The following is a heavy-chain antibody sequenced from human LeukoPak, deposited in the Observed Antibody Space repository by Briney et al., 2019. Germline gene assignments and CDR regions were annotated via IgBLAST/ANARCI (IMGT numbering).Heavy chain of an antibody. Sequence: ASVKVSCKASGYTFSSYFMHWVRQAPGQGIEWMGIINPTGGNTEYAQKFQGRVTMTRDMSTRTVYMDLSSLRSEDTAVYYCARGASRSFDSWGQGTLVTVSS. CDR1: GYTFSSYF. CDR3: ARGASRSFDS. CDR2: INPTGGNT. V-gene: IGHV1-46*01. J-gene: IGHJ4*02.